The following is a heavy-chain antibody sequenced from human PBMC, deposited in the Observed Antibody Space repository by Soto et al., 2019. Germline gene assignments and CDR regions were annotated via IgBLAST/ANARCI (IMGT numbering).Heavy chain of an antibody. V-gene: IGHV4-4*02. CDR1: IGAISSSNW. CDR2: NDHSGST. D-gene: IGHD3-10*01. Sequence: QVQLQESGPGLVKPSGTLSLTCAVPIGAISSSNWWSWVRQPPGQGLEWMGENDHSGSTNYNPSLKRRVTIEVAKSKTQVSLKLRSVTAADTGVYYCARVRTLLWFGDLEEAFVIWGQERIIPCSS. CDR3: ARVRTLLWFGDLEEAFVI. J-gene: IGHJ3*02.